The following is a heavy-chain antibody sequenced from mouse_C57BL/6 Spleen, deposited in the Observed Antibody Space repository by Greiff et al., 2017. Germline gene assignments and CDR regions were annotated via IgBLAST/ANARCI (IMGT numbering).Heavy chain of an antibody. D-gene: IGHD3-1*01. V-gene: IGHV1-85*01. CDR1: GYTFTSYD. CDR2: IYPRDGST. J-gene: IGHJ2*01. CDR3: ARNGLANRDY. Sequence: QVQLKESGPELVKPGASVKLSCKASGYTFTSYDINWVKQRPGQGLEWIGWIYPRDGSTQYNEKFKGKATLTVDTSSSTAYMELHSLTSEDSAVYFCARNGLANRDYWGQGTTVTVSS.